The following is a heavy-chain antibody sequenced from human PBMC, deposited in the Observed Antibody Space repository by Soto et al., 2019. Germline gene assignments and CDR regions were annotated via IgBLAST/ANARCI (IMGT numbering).Heavy chain of an antibody. D-gene: IGHD6-13*01. Sequence: QVQLVESGGGVVQPGRSLRLSCAASGFTFNNYGMHWARQAPGKGLEWVAAISNDGSDKYYADSVKGRLTISRDNSKNTGFLQMSSLRAEDTAVYYCAKDQARAASHGIDWGQGTMVTVSS. CDR1: GFTFNNYG. CDR3: AKDQARAASHGID. V-gene: IGHV3-30*18. CDR2: ISNDGSDK. J-gene: IGHJ3*01.